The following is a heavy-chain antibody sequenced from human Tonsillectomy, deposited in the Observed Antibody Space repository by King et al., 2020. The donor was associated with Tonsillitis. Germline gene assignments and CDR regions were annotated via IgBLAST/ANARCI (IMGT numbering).Heavy chain of an antibody. D-gene: IGHD5-24*01. CDR2: MSSRRTNK. CDR1: GFLFSDYS. J-gene: IGHJ5*02. Sequence: VQLVESGGGLVQPGGSLRLSCAASGFLFSDYSTNWVRQAPGEGLEGVAFMSSRRTNKYYADSVKGRFIIYRDNGENSVYLQMSSLSAEDTAMSYCASAEDGYRSAAGTWFDPWGQGTLVTVSS. V-gene: IGHV3-48*01. CDR3: ASAEDGYRSAAGTWFDP.